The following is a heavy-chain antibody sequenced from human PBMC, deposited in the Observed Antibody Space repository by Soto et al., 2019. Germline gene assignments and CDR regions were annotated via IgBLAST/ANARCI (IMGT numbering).Heavy chain of an antibody. CDR3: ARSRTEFDMVTAYMMGDL. CDR1: GYTFTAFY. J-gene: IGHJ4*02. CDR2: FNPSTGAT. D-gene: IGHD3-16*01. Sequence: QVHLVQSGAEVKKPGASVKVSCKASGYTFTAFYIHWFRQAPGQGLQWMGVFNPSTGATEYVQKFPGRITLTGNPTTSTVYMELSSLRSDDTATYYCARSRTEFDMVTAYMMGDLWGQGTQVSVSS. V-gene: IGHV1-46*03.